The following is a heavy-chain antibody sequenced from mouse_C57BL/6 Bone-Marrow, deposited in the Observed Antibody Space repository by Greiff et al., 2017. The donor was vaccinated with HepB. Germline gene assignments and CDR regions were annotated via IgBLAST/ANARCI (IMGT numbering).Heavy chain of an antibody. J-gene: IGHJ4*01. CDR2: IYPRSGNT. D-gene: IGHD1-1*01. Sequence: QVQLQQSGAELARPGASVKLSCKASGYTFTSYGISWVKQRTGQGLEWIGEIYPRSGNTYYNEKFKGKATLTADKSSSTAYMELRSLTSEDSAVYFWARWDYYGSSYYAMDYWGQGTSVTVSS. CDR3: ARWDYYGSSYYAMDY. V-gene: IGHV1-81*01. CDR1: GYTFTSYG.